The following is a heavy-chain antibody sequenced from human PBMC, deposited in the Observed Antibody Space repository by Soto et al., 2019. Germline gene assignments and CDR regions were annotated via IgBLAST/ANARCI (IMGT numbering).Heavy chain of an antibody. CDR3: ARNNYYDSSGYYYFDY. Sequence: SVKVSCKASGGTFSSYAISWVRQAPGQGLEWMGGIIPIFGTTKHAQKFQGRVTSTADESTSTVYMELSRLTSEDTALYYCARNNYYDSSGYYYFDYWGQGTPVPVSS. V-gene: IGHV1-69*13. J-gene: IGHJ4*02. CDR1: GGTFSSYA. CDR2: IIPIFGTT. D-gene: IGHD3-22*01.